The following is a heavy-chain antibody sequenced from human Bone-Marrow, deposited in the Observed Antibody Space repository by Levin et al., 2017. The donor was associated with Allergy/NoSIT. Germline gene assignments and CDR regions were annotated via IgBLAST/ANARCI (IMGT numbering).Heavy chain of an antibody. CDR2: ISGSGGNT. D-gene: IGHD2-15*01. CDR1: GFTFDNYA. Sequence: GESLKISCAASGFTFDNYAMTWVRQAPGKGLEWVSFISGSGGNTHYGDSVKGRFIISRDNSKNTLYLQMNSLTADDTAVYYCAKDLQGFCGGASCYEFDYWGQGTLVTVSS. V-gene: IGHV3-23*01. CDR3: AKDLQGFCGGASCYEFDY. J-gene: IGHJ4*02.